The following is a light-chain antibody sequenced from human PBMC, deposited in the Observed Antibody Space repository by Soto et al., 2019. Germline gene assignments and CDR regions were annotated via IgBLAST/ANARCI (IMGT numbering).Light chain of an antibody. V-gene: IGLV2-8*01. J-gene: IGLJ3*02. CDR1: SSDVGAYNY. CDR2: EVT. CDR3: SSYAGSNNLP. Sequence: QSALTQPPSASGSPGQSVTISCTGSSSDVGAYNYVSWYQQHPGKAPKLMIYEVTKRPSGFPDRFSGSKSGNTASLTVSGLQAEDEADYYCSSYAGSNNLPFGGGTQLTVL.